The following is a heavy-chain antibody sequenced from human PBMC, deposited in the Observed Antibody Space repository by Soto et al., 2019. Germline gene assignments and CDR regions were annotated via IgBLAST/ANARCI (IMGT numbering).Heavy chain of an antibody. D-gene: IGHD3-10*01. CDR1: GFTFRSYG. V-gene: IGHV3-33*06. Sequence: QVQLVESGGDVVQPGRSLRLSCAASGFTFRSYGMHWVRQAPGKGLEWVAIICYDGSNQKYADSVKGRFTISRDNSANTLYLQMNSLRVEDTAVYYCAKDQGTPPSGVLGGWSDRWGQGTLVIVSP. J-gene: IGHJ5*02. CDR2: ICYDGSNQ. CDR3: AKDQGTPPSGVLGGWSDR.